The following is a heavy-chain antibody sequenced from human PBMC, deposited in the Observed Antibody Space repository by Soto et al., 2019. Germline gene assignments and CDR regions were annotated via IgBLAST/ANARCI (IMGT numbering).Heavy chain of an antibody. CDR1: GGSISSSSYY. CDR2: IYYSGST. V-gene: IGHV4-39*01. Sequence: TSETLSLTCTVSGGSISSSSYYRGWIRQPPGKGLEWIGSIYYSGSTYYNPSLKSRVTISVDTSKNQFSLKLSSVTAADTAVYYCARTNVQWLVRYYFDYWGQGTLVTVSS. CDR3: ARTNVQWLVRYYFDY. D-gene: IGHD6-19*01. J-gene: IGHJ4*02.